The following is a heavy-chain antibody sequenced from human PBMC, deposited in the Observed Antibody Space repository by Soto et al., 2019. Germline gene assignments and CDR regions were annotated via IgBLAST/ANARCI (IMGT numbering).Heavy chain of an antibody. Sequence: GGSLRLSCAASGFTFSDYYMSWIRQAPGKGLEWVSYISSSGSTIYHADSVKGRFTISRDNAKNSLFLQINSLRAEDTAVYYCARGRTIYHGMDVWGQGTTVTVS. V-gene: IGHV3-11*01. D-gene: IGHD2-8*01. CDR3: ARGRTIYHGMDV. J-gene: IGHJ6*02. CDR1: GFTFSDYY. CDR2: ISSSGSTI.